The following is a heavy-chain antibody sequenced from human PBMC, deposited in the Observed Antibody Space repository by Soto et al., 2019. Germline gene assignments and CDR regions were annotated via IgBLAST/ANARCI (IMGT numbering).Heavy chain of an antibody. CDR3: ARRDGSGWSIDY. J-gene: IGHJ4*02. D-gene: IGHD6-13*01. CDR1: GGSISNYY. Sequence: HVQLQESGPGLVKPSETLSLTCTVSGGSISNYYWSWIRQPPGKGLEWIGFMSYRGTTNYTPSLKSRVTISVATSKNQFSLKLSSVTAADSAVYYCARRDGSGWSIDYWGQGTLLTVSS. CDR2: MSYRGTT. V-gene: IGHV4-59*08.